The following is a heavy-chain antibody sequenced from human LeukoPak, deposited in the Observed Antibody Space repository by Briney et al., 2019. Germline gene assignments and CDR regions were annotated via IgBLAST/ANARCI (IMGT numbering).Heavy chain of an antibody. J-gene: IGHJ6*02. D-gene: IGHD3-10*01. Sequence: SETLSLTCTVSGVSMRTYYWSWIRQHPGKGLEWIGYIYYTGSTYYNPSLKSRVTISVDTSKNQFSLKLSSVTAADTAVYYCARGRTMVRGVISYYCYGMDVWGQGTTVTVSS. CDR2: IYYTGST. CDR3: ARGRTMVRGVISYYCYGMDV. V-gene: IGHV4-59*12. CDR1: GVSMRTYY.